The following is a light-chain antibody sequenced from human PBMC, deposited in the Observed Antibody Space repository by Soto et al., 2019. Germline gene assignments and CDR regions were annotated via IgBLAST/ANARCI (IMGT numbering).Light chain of an antibody. CDR1: SSNIGNNY. CDR3: GTWDSRLSVV. J-gene: IGLJ2*01. V-gene: IGLV1-51*01. Sequence: QSVLTQPPSVSAAPGQKVTISCSGSSSNIGNNYVSWYQQLPGTAPKLLIYGNNKRPSGIPDRFSGSKSGTSATLGITGLQTGDEADYYCGTWDSRLSVVFGGGNQLTVL. CDR2: GNN.